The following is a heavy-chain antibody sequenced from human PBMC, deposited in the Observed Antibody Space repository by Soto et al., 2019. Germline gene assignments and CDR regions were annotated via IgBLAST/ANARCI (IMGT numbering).Heavy chain of an antibody. CDR1: GGSISSSSYY. V-gene: IGHV4-39*01. CDR2: IYYSGST. J-gene: IGHJ5*02. D-gene: IGHD2-21*02. Sequence: SETLSLTCTVSGGSISSSSYYWGWIRQPPGKGLEWIGSIYYSGSTYYNPSLKSRVTISVDTSKNQFSLKLSSVTAADTAVYYCARQGVLVTAIGNWFDPWGQGTLVTVSS. CDR3: ARQGVLVTAIGNWFDP.